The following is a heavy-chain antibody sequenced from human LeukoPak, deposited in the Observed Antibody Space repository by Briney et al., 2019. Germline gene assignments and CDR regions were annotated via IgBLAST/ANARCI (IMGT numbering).Heavy chain of an antibody. D-gene: IGHD2-2*01. CDR3: AREFEYCSSTSCYPRYNWFDP. CDR1: GGSISSYY. J-gene: IGHJ5*02. CDR2: IYYSGST. V-gene: IGHV4-59*01. Sequence: SETLSLTCTVSGGSISSYYWSWIRQPPGKALEWIGYIYYSGSTNYNPSLKSRVTISVDTSKNQFSLKLSSVTAADTAVYYCAREFEYCSSTSCYPRYNWFDPWGQGTLVTVSS.